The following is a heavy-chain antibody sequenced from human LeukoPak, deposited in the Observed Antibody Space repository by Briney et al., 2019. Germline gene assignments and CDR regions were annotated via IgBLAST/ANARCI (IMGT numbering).Heavy chain of an antibody. CDR3: ARTLYRCSSTRCYAGYYYYGMDV. CDR1: GGSFSGYY. D-gene: IGHD2-2*01. Sequence: PSETLSLTCAVYGGSFSGYYWSWIRQPPGKGLEWIGEINHSGSTNYNPSLKSRVTISVDTSKNQFSLKLSSVTAADTAVYYCARTLYRCSSTRCYAGYYYYGMDVWGQGTTVTVSS. V-gene: IGHV4-34*01. CDR2: INHSGST. J-gene: IGHJ6*02.